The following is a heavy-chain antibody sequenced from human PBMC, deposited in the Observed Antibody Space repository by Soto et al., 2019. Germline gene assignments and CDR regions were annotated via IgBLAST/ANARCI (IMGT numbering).Heavy chain of an antibody. V-gene: IGHV3-23*01. CDR1: GFTFRNNV. J-gene: IGHJ4*02. D-gene: IGHD2-8*01. Sequence: GGSLRLSCAASGFTFRNNVLSWVRQAPGKGLDWVSGITGSGRDTYYADSVKGRFTISRDNSKNMVFLQMNSLRAEGTALYYCAKNGLDNSPSAIDSWGPGTLVTVS. CDR2: ITGSGRDT. CDR3: AKNGLDNSPSAIDS.